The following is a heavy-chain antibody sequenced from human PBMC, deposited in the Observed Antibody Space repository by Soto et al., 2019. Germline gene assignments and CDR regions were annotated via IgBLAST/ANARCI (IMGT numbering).Heavy chain of an antibody. CDR1: GFTFSSYA. CDR2: ISGSGGST. V-gene: IGHV3-23*01. J-gene: IGHJ3*02. D-gene: IGHD3-10*01. Sequence: EVQLLESGGGLVQPGGSLRLSCAASGFTFSSYAMSWVRQAPGKGLEWVSAISGSGGSTYYADSVKGRFTISRDNSKNTLYLQMNSLRAEDTAVYYCAKDINYYGSGSYYYDAFDIWGQGTMVTVSS. CDR3: AKDINYYGSGSYYYDAFDI.